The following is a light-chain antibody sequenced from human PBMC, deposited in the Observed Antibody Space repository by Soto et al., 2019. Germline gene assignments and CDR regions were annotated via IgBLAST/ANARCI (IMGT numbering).Light chain of an antibody. Sequence: QSALTQPASVSGSPGQSIAISCTGTSSDVGGSGLVSWYQFHPGKAPKLMMYDVSKRPSGVPDRFSGSKSGNTASLTISGLQAEDEADYYCCSYAGSYTYVVFGGGTKLTVL. CDR2: DVS. J-gene: IGLJ2*01. CDR3: CSYAGSYTYVV. CDR1: SSDVGGSGL. V-gene: IGLV2-11*01.